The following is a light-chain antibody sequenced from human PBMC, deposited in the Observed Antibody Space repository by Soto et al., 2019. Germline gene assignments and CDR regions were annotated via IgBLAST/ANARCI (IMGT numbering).Light chain of an antibody. J-gene: IGLJ3*02. CDR1: SSDVGSYNF. CDR3: CSYAGRSTWV. Sequence: QSALTQSASVSGSPGQSITISCTGTSSDVGSYNFVSWYQQHPGKAPKFMIYEVSKRPSGVTNRFSGSKSGTTASLTISGLKTDDEADYYCCSYAGRSTWVFGGGTKLTVL. V-gene: IGLV2-23*02. CDR2: EVS.